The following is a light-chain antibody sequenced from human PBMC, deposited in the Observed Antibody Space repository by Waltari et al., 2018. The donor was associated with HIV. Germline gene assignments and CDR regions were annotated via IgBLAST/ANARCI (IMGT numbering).Light chain of an antibody. Sequence: QSVLQQPRSVSAASGEKVTTSCGVRNSHIENNYVLYYQQLPATAPKLLIYDNDKRPSGIPDRFSGSKSGTSATLGITGLQTGDEADYDCGAWDSSLGAGVFGGGTKLTVL. CDR3: GAWDSSLGAGV. V-gene: IGLV1-51*01. CDR2: DND. CDR1: NSHIENNY. J-gene: IGLJ3*02.